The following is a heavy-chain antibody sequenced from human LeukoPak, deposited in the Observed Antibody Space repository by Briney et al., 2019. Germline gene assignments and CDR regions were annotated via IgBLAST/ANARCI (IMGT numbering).Heavy chain of an antibody. J-gene: IGHJ4*02. V-gene: IGHV1-2*02. D-gene: IGHD3-3*01. CDR2: INPNSGGT. CDR3: ARTYYDFWSGYYSSGDDDY. Sequence: ASVKVSCKASGYTSTGYYMHWVRQAPGQGLEWMGWINPNSGGTNYAQKFQGRVTMTRDTSISTAYMALSRLRSDDTAVYYCARTYYDFWSGYYSSGDDDYWGQGTLVTVSS. CDR1: GYTSTGYY.